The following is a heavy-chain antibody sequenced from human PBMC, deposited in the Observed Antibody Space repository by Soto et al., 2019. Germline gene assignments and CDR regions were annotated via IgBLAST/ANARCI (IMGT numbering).Heavy chain of an antibody. CDR3: ARARLTIFGGIDAFDI. CDR1: GFTFSSYW. J-gene: IGHJ3*02. D-gene: IGHD3-3*01. Sequence: GGSLRLSCAASGFTFSSYWMSWVRQAPGKGLEWVANIKQDGSEKYYVDSVKGRFTISRDNAKNSLYLQMNSLRAEDTAVYYCARARLTIFGGIDAFDIWGQGTMVTVSS. V-gene: IGHV3-7*01. CDR2: IKQDGSEK.